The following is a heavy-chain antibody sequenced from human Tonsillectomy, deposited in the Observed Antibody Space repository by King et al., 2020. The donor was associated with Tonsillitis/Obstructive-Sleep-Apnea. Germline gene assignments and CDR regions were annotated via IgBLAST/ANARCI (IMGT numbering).Heavy chain of an antibody. CDR3: AREGFGDLGESFDY. J-gene: IGHJ4*02. CDR1: GFIFSSYS. CDR2: ISSSSSDI. V-gene: IGHV3-21*01. D-gene: IGHD3-16*01. Sequence: VQLVESGGGLVKPGGCLRVPCAASGFIFSSYSMNWVRQAPGKGLEWVSSISSSSSDIYYADSVKGRFTISRDNAKNSLYLQMNSLRAEDTAVYYCAREGFGDLGESFDYWGQGTLVTVSS.